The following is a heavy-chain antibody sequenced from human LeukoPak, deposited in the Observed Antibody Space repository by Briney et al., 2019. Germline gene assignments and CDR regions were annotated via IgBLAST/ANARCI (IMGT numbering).Heavy chain of an antibody. CDR1: GFTVSRTH. CDR2: FYSGGTT. V-gene: IGHV3-53*01. D-gene: IGHD2/OR15-2a*01. Sequence: PGGSLRLSCAGSGFTVSRTHMSWVRLAPGKGLEWVSTFYSGGTTKYAGSVRGRFTISRDTATNTVSLQMNSLKVEDTAVYYCARDLNVDTSMFGHWGQGTLVTVSS. J-gene: IGHJ5*02. CDR3: ARDLNVDTSMFGH.